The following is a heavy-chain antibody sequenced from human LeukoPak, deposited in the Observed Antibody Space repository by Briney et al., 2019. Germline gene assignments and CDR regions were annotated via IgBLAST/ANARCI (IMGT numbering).Heavy chain of an antibody. CDR2: INPNSGGT. CDR1: GYTFTGYY. Sequence: ASVKVSCKASGYTFTGYYMHWVRQAPGQGLEWMGWINPNSGGTNYAQKFQGRVTMTRDTSISTAYMELSRLRSDDTAVYYCARGGYNWNYRLSLPAFDIWGQGTMVTVSS. J-gene: IGHJ3*02. CDR3: ARGGYNWNYRLSLPAFDI. V-gene: IGHV1-2*02. D-gene: IGHD1-7*01.